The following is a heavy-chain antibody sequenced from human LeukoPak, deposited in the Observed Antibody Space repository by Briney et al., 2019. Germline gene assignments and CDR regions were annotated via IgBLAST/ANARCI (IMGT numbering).Heavy chain of an antibody. CDR3: ARDLTWGEDVMGPTKNWLAT. V-gene: IGHV1-18*01. CDR1: GYIFISYG. Sequence: ASVRVSCKASGYIFISYGFSWVRQAPGQGLEWMGWISNYNGNTIYAEKFRGRLTITIDTSTTTSYMKLRSLRSDDTAVYYCARDLTWGEDVMGPTKNWLATWGQRNLVTVSS. CDR2: ISNYNGNT. D-gene: IGHD1-26*01. J-gene: IGHJ5*02.